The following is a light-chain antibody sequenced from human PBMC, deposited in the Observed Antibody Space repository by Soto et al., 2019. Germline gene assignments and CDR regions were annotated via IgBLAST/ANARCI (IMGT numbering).Light chain of an antibody. CDR1: SSNIGSDY. CDR2: TTD. J-gene: IGLJ3*02. Sequence: QPVLTQPPSASGTPGQRVTISCSGSSSNIGSDYVYWYQQLPGTAPKLLIYTTDQRPSGVPDRFSGSKSGTSASLAISGLRSEDEADYWCAAWDARLSAWVFGGGTKVTVL. V-gene: IGLV1-47*02. CDR3: AAWDARLSAWV.